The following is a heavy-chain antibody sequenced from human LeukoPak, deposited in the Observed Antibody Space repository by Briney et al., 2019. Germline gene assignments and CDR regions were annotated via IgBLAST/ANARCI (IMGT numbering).Heavy chain of an antibody. J-gene: IGHJ4*02. CDR3: ARGGYYDYVWGSYRRYYFDY. V-gene: IGHV4-34*01. D-gene: IGHD3-16*02. Sequence: SETLSLTCAVYGGSFSGYYWSWIRQPPGKGLGWIGEINHSGSTNYNPSLKSRVTISVDTSKNQFSLKLSSVTAADTAVYYCARGGYYDYVWGSYRRYYFDYWGQGTLVTVSS. CDR1: GGSFSGYY. CDR2: INHSGST.